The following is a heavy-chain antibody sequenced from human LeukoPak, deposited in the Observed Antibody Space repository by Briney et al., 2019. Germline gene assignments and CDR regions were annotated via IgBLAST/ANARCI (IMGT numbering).Heavy chain of an antibody. D-gene: IGHD3-16*01. Sequence: SETLSLTCNVSGGSITTSSFYWGWIRQTPEKGLEWIGTFYYTGGTYYNRSLKSRATIAVDTSKDQFFLALSSVTAADTAVYYCVRAVGAMAGPGDWFDPWGPGTLVTVSS. V-gene: IGHV4-39*01. CDR2: FYYTGGT. J-gene: IGHJ5*02. CDR1: GGSITTSSFY. CDR3: VRAVGAMAGPGDWFDP.